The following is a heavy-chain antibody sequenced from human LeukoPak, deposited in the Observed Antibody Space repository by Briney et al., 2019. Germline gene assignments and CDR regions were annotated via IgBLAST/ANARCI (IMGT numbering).Heavy chain of an antibody. J-gene: IGHJ5*02. CDR2: IYPGDSDT. D-gene: IGHD2-2*01. Sequence: GESLKISCKGSGYSFTSYWIGWVRQMPGKGLEWMGIIYPGDSDTRYSPSFQGQVTISADKSISTAYLQWSSLKASDTAMYYCARHRAIGGSTSSRWFDPWGQGTLVTVSS. CDR1: GYSFTSYW. V-gene: IGHV5-51*01. CDR3: ARHRAIGGSTSSRWFDP.